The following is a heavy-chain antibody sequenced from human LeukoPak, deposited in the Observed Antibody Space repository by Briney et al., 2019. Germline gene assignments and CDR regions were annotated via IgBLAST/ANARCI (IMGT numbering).Heavy chain of an antibody. CDR2: ISAYNGNT. D-gene: IGHD7-27*01. J-gene: IGHJ6*03. CDR1: GYTFTSYG. CDR3: ARDSGSDYYYYMDV. V-gene: IGHV1-18*01. Sequence: ASVKVSCKSSGYTFTSYGISWVRQAPGQGLEGMGWISAYNGNTNNAQKLQGRVTMTTDTSTSTDYMELRSLRSDGTAVYYCARDSGSDYYYYMDVWGKGTTVTVSS.